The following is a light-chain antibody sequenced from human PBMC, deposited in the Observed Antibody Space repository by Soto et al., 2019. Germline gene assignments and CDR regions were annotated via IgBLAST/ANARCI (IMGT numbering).Light chain of an antibody. V-gene: IGKV1-5*03. J-gene: IGKJ1*01. CDR3: QQYKDYWT. Sequence: DVQMTQSPSPLSASVGDRVTITCRASQSISRWLAWYQQKPGKAPKLLIYETSSLEDGVPSRFTGSGSGTEFSLTITSLQPEDFASYYCQQYKDYWTFGQGTKV. CDR2: ETS. CDR1: QSISRW.